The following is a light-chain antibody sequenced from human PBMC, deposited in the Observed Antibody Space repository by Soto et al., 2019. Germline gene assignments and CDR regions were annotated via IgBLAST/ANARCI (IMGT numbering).Light chain of an antibody. CDR1: ISNIGDNH. CDR2: DNN. CDR3: GTWDTTMSGLL. J-gene: IGLJ2*01. Sequence: QSVLTQPPSASAAPGQRVTISCSGTISNIGDNHVSWYQQVPGKAPKLLIYDNNKRPSGIPDRFSGSRSGTSDTLAITGLQTGDEADYICGTWDTTMSGLLFGGRTKLTVL. V-gene: IGLV1-51*01.